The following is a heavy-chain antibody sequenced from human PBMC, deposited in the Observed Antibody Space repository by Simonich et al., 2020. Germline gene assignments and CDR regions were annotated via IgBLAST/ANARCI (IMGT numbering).Heavy chain of an antibody. Sequence: EVQLVESGGGLVQPGGSLRLSCAASGFTFSGYWLNWVRQAPGKGLVWVSLINRDGSSTSYADSVMGRFTISRDNAKNTRYLQMNSLRAEDTAVYYCARNRLDYWGQGTLVTVSS. CDR3: ARNRLDY. J-gene: IGHJ4*02. CDR2: INRDGSST. CDR1: GFTFSGYW. V-gene: IGHV3-74*01.